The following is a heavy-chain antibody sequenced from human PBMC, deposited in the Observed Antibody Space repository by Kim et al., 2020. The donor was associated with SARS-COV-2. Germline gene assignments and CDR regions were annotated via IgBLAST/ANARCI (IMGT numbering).Heavy chain of an antibody. Sequence: GGSLRLSCAASGFTFSSYEMNWVRQAPGKGLEWVSYISSSGSTIYYADSVKGRFTISRDNAKNSLYLQMNSLRAEDTAVYYCARVHYYDSSGYYSLAFDIWGQGTLVTVSS. CDR1: GFTFSSYE. D-gene: IGHD3-22*01. CDR2: ISSSGSTI. CDR3: ARVHYYDSSGYYSLAFDI. V-gene: IGHV3-48*03. J-gene: IGHJ3*02.